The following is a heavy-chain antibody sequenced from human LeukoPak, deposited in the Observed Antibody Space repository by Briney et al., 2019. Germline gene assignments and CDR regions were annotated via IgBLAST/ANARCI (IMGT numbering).Heavy chain of an antibody. V-gene: IGHV4-59*12. J-gene: IGHJ4*02. D-gene: IGHD3-10*01. CDR2: IYYSGST. Sequence: SETLSLTCTVSGGSISSYSWSWVRQPPGRRLEWIGYIYYSGSTIYNPSLKSRVTISLDTSKNQFSLKLGSVTAADTAVYYCAGDYGSGSYRFDYWGQGTLVTVSS. CDR1: GGSISSYS. CDR3: AGDYGSGSYRFDY.